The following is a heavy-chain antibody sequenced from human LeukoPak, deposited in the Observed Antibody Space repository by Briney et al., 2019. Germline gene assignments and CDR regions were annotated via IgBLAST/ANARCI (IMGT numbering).Heavy chain of an antibody. J-gene: IGHJ4*02. CDR3: ANRPAVGRFDY. CDR1: GFTVSSNE. D-gene: IGHD6-13*01. Sequence: PGGSLRLSCAASGFTVSSNEMSWVRQAPGKGLEWVSAISGSGGSTYYADSVKGRFTISRDNSKNTLYLQMSSLTVEDTAVYYCANRPAVGRFDYWGQGTLVTVSS. CDR2: ISGSGGST. V-gene: IGHV3-23*01.